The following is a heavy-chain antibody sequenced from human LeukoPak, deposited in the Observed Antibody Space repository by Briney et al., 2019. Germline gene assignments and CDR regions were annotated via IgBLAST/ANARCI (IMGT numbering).Heavy chain of an antibody. D-gene: IGHD3-10*01. CDR3: ARDSGDDAFDI. CDR2: ISSNGGST. J-gene: IGHJ3*02. Sequence: GGSLRLSCAASGFTFSSYAMHWVRQAPVKGLEYVSAISSNGGSTYYANSVKGRSTISRDNSKNTLYLQMGSLRAEDMAGYYCARDSGDDAFDIWGQGTMVTVSS. V-gene: IGHV3-64*01. CDR1: GFTFSSYA.